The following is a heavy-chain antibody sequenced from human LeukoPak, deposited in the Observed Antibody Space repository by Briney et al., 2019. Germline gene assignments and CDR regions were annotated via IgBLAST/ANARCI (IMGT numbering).Heavy chain of an antibody. Sequence: SETLSLTCAVSGYSISSGYYWGWIRQPPGKGLEWIGYIYYSGSTYYNPSLKSRVTISVDTSKNQFSLKLSSVTAADTAVYYCARDLYYGSGSYYNYYYYYMDVWGKGTTVTVSS. D-gene: IGHD3-10*01. J-gene: IGHJ6*03. V-gene: IGHV4-38-2*02. CDR3: ARDLYYGSGSYYNYYYYYMDV. CDR1: GYSISSGYY. CDR2: IYYSGST.